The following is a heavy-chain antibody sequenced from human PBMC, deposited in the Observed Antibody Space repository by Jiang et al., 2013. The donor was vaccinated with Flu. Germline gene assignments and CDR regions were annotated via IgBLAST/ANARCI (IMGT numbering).Heavy chain of an antibody. V-gene: IGHV3-21*01. J-gene: IGHJ4*02. CDR2: ISSSSSYI. CDR3: ARDPVAGYYFDY. Sequence: VQLLESGGGLVKPGGSLRLSCAASGFTFSSYSMNWVRQAPGKGLEWVSSISSSSSYIYYADSVKGRFTISRDNAKNSLYLQMNSLRAEDTAVYYCARDPVAGYYFDYWGQGTLVTVSS. D-gene: IGHD6-19*01. CDR1: GFTFSSYS.